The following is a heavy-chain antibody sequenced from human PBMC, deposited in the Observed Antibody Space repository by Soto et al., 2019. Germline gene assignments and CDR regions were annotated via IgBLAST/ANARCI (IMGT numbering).Heavy chain of an antibody. CDR3: ARQEYCSGTSCYKVDS. CDR1: GNSFTIYW. Sequence: GESLKISCTGSGNSFTIYWIGWVRQMPGKGLEWMGIIYLGDSNTKYSPTFQGQVTISADRSISTAYLQWSSLKASDTAMYYCARQEYCSGTSCYKVDSWGQGTLVTVSS. D-gene: IGHD2-2*02. V-gene: IGHV5-51*01. CDR2: IYLGDSNT. J-gene: IGHJ4*02.